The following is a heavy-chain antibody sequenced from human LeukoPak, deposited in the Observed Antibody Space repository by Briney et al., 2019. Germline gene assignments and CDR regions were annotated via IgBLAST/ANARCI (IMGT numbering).Heavy chain of an antibody. CDR2: IIPIFGTA. D-gene: IGHD2-2*01. CDR3: ATALILGYCSSTSCKEVADAFDI. CDR1: GGTFSSYA. Sequence: SVKVSCKASGGTFSSYAISWVRQAPGQGLEWMGGIIPIFGTANYAQKFQGRVTITADKSSSTAYMELSSLRSEDTAVYYCATALILGYCSSTSCKEVADAFDIWGQGTMVTVSS. V-gene: IGHV1-69*06. J-gene: IGHJ3*02.